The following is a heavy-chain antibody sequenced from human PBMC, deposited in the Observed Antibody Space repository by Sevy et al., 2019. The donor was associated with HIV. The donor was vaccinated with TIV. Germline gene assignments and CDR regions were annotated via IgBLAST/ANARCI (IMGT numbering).Heavy chain of an antibody. J-gene: IGHJ2*01. CDR3: AGGPYYDFWYFDL. V-gene: IGHV3-21*01. CDR2: ISTASSYI. Sequence: GGSLRLSCAASGFTFSYYSMNWVRQAPGKGLEWVSSISTASSYIYYADSLKGRATISRDNAKNSLFLQMNSLGAEDTAVYYCAGGPYYDFWYFDLWGRGTLVTVSS. D-gene: IGHD3-3*01. CDR1: GFTFSYYS.